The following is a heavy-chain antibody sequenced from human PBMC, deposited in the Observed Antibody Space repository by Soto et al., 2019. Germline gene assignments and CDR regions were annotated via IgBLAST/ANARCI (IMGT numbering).Heavy chain of an antibody. Sequence: GGSLRLSCAASGFTFSSYGMHWVRQAPGKGLEWVAVIWSDGSNKDYADSVKDRVTISRDNSKNTLFLQMNSVRAEDAAVYYCARDPDSSTYAMDVWGQGSTVTVSS. CDR1: GFTFSSYG. CDR2: IWSDGSNK. J-gene: IGHJ6*02. D-gene: IGHD6-13*01. V-gene: IGHV3-33*01. CDR3: ARDPDSSTYAMDV.